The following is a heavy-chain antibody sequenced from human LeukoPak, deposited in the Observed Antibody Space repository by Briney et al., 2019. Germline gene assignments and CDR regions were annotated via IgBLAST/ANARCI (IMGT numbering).Heavy chain of an antibody. CDR2: IYSGGNT. CDR1: GFTVSNNY. D-gene: IGHD6-6*01. V-gene: IGHV3-53*01. Sequence: PGGSLRLSCAASGFTVSNNYMTWVRQAPGKGLEWLSVIYSGGNTYYLDSVKGRFTISRDNAKNSLYLQMNSLRAEDTALYYCARVQLVDYYYYSYMDVWGKGTTVTVSS. CDR3: ARVQLVDYYYYSYMDV. J-gene: IGHJ6*03.